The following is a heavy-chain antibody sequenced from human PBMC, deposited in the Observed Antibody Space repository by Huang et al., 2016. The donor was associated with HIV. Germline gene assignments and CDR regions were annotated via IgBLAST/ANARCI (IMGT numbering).Heavy chain of an antibody. J-gene: IGHJ3*02. CDR3: AREFCGGDCFRSRDAFDI. V-gene: IGHV3-53*01. CDR1: GFTVSSNY. CDR2: IHNGGKT. D-gene: IGHD2-21*02. Sequence: EVQLVESGGGLIQPGGSLRLSCAVSGFTVSSNYMSWVRQAPGKGLEWVSVIHNGGKTYYAECVKGRFAISRDKFKNTLYRQMNSLRAGVTAVYYCAREFCGGDCFRSRDAFDIWGQGTMVTVAS.